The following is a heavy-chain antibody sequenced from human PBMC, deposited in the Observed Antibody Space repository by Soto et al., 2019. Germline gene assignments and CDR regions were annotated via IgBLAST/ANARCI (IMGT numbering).Heavy chain of an antibody. Sequence: QVQLVESGGGVVQPGRSLRLSCAASGFTFSSYGMHWVRQAPGKGLEWVAVISYDGSNKYYADSVKGRFTISRDNSKNTRYLQMNSLRAEDTAVYYCASIVVDDYYYYGMDVWGQGTTVTVSS. CDR3: ASIVVDDYYYYGMDV. CDR1: GFTFSSYG. J-gene: IGHJ6*02. V-gene: IGHV3-30*03. D-gene: IGHD3-22*01. CDR2: ISYDGSNK.